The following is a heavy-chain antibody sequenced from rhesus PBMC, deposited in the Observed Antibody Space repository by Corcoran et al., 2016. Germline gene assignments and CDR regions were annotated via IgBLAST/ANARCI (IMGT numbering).Heavy chain of an antibody. CDR1: GFTFCVFS. V-gene: IGHV3-116*02. CDR2: IRNKKYGGTA. Sequence: EVRLVESGGGLVQPGGSLRLSFAASGFTFCVFSMSWVRQPPGKGTECEGIIRNKKYGGTAEYAASLQGRVIISRDDSKSIVSLQMNSLKTEDTAVYYCVRARSGSLDYWGQGVLVTVSS. D-gene: IGHD3-16*01. J-gene: IGHJ4*01. CDR3: VRARSGSLDY.